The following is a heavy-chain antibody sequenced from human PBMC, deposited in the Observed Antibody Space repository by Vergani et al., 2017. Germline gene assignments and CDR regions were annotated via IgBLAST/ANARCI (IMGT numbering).Heavy chain of an antibody. V-gene: IGHV4-59*11. CDR1: FDSIRNLY. J-gene: IGHJ5*02. Sequence: QVQLQESGPGLVKSSETLSLTFSVSFDSIRNLYCNWSRQPPGKGLEWVGSIHYSENTNYNPSLKTRVTISIDTSKNQFSLTLTSVTATDTAVYYCASDTHSRQRADRWGQGILVTVTS. CDR3: ASDTHSRQRADR. CDR2: IHYSENT. D-gene: IGHD4-11*01.